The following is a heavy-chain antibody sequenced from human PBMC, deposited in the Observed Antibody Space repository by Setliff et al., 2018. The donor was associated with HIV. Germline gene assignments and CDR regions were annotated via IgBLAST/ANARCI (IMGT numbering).Heavy chain of an antibody. Sequence: ASVKVSCKASGYTFSSYEISWVRQAPGQGLEWMGRINTSNGYTNYAQKLQGRVTVTTDTSTSTAYMELRGLRSDDTAVYYCARGGSYWGDAFDIWGQGTMVTVSS. CDR3: ARGGSYWGDAFDI. D-gene: IGHD1-26*01. CDR1: GYTFSSYE. CDR2: INTSNGYT. V-gene: IGHV1-18*01. J-gene: IGHJ3*02.